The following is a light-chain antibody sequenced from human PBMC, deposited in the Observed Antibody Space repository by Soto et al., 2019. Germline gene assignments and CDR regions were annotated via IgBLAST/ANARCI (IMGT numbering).Light chain of an antibody. Sequence: ETVLTQSPATLSLSPGERATLSCRASQNVNRYVAWYQQKPGQAPRLLIYDASTRDAGVPARFSGSVSGTDFSLSISSLEPEDFAVYYCQEHNSFGGGTKVEIK. V-gene: IGKV3-11*01. J-gene: IGKJ4*01. CDR2: DAS. CDR3: QEHNS. CDR1: QNVNRY.